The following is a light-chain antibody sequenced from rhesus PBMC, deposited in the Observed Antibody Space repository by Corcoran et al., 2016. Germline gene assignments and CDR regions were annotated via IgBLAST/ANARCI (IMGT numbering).Light chain of an antibody. Sequence: QSVLTQPPSVSGAPGQGVTISCTGSSSNIGGYSVQWYQQLPGTAPKLLISESNKRPSGVSDRFSGSQSGTSASLTITGLQSEDGADYYCQSYDSSLSAYIFGAGTRLTVL. J-gene: IGLJ1*01. CDR2: ESN. V-gene: IGLV1-85*01. CDR1: SSNIGGYS. CDR3: QSYDSSLSAYI.